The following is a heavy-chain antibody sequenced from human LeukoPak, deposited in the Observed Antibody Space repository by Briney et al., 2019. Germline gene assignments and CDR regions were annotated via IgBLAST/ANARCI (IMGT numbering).Heavy chain of an antibody. V-gene: IGHV4-4*02. Sequence: SETLSLTCAVSGGSISSSNWWSWVRQPPGKGLEWIGEIYDSGSTNYNPSLKSRVTISVDKSKNQFSLKLSSVTAADTAVYYCARVPYYYDSSGYLDYWGQGTLVTVSS. D-gene: IGHD3-22*01. CDR3: ARVPYYYDSSGYLDY. J-gene: IGHJ4*02. CDR2: IYDSGST. CDR1: GGSISSSNW.